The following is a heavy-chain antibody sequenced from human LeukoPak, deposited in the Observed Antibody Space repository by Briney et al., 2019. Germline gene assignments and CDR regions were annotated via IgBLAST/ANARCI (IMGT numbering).Heavy chain of an antibody. J-gene: IGHJ4*02. CDR1: GGSFSGYY. V-gene: IGHV4-34*01. Sequence: SETLSLTCAVYGGSFSGYYWSWIRQPPGKGLEWIGEINHSGSTNYNPSLKSRVTISVDTPKNQFSLKLSSVTAADTAVYYCARARGDFDYWGQGTLVTVSS. CDR3: ARARGDFDY. CDR2: INHSGST. D-gene: IGHD3-16*01.